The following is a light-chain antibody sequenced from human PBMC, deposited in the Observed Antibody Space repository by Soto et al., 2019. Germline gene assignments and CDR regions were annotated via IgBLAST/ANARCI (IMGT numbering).Light chain of an antibody. CDR3: QQYGTSPYT. CDR1: QSVSSSY. V-gene: IGKV3-20*01. J-gene: IGKJ2*01. Sequence: EIVLTQSPGTLSLSPGERATLSCRASQSVSSSYLAWCQKKPGQAPRLLIYGASNRANGIPDRFSGSGSGTDFTLTISNVEPEDFAVYYCQQYGTSPYTFGQGTKLEIK. CDR2: GAS.